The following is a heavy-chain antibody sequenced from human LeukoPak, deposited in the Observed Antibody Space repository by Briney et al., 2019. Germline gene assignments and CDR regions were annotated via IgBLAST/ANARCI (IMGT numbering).Heavy chain of an antibody. CDR1: GYSFTSYW. J-gene: IGHJ6*03. CDR2: IYPGDSDT. Sequence: GESLEISCKGSGYSFTSYWIGWVRQMPGKGLEWMGIIYPGDSDTRYSPSFQGQVTISADKSISTAYLQWSSLKASDTAMYYCARNLGYYYYYMDVWGKGTTVTVSS. V-gene: IGHV5-51*01. CDR3: ARNLGYYYYYMDV.